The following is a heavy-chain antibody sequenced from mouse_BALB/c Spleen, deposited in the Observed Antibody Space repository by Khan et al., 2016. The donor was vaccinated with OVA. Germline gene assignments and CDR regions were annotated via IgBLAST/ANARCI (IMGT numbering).Heavy chain of an antibody. V-gene: IGHV1-4*01. Sequence: QVQLKESGAELARPGASVKMSCKASGYTFTSNTMHWVKQRPGQGLEWIGYITPRSGYTIYNQKFKDKATLTADISSSTAYMQLSSLTSDDSAVYYDARRTTGYAMDYWGQGTSVTVSA. D-gene: IGHD2-14*01. CDR3: ARRTTGYAMDY. CDR1: GYTFTSNT. J-gene: IGHJ4*01. CDR2: ITPRSGYT.